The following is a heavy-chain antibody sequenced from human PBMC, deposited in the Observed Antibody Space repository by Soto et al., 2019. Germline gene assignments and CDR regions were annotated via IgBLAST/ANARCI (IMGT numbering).Heavy chain of an antibody. CDR3: VRDHAWAFDS. D-gene: IGHD2-2*01. Sequence: QPGGSLRLSCAASGFTFSSYTFNWVRQAPGKGLEWISYFGGSAAYIYYADSVKGRFTISRDDAKSSLYLQMNSLRVEDTAVYFCVRDHAWAFDSWGQGTQVTVSS. CDR1: GFTFSSYT. CDR2: FGGSAAYI. J-gene: IGHJ4*02. V-gene: IGHV3-48*01.